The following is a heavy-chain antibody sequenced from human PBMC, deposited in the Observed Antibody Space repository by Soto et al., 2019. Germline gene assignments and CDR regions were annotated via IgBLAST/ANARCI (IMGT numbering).Heavy chain of an antibody. CDR2: MNPNSGNT. CDR3: ARWRWGKRYFDL. V-gene: IGHV1-8*01. Sequence: ASVKVSCKASGYTFTSYDINWVRQATGQGLEWMGWMNPNSGNTGYAQKFQGRVTMTRNTSISTAYMELSSLRSEDTAVYYCARWRWGKRYFDLWGRGTLVTVSS. D-gene: IGHD7-27*01. CDR1: GYTFTSYD. J-gene: IGHJ2*01.